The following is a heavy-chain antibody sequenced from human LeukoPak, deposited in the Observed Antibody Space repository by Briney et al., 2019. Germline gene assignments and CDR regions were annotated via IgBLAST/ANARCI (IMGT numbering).Heavy chain of an antibody. V-gene: IGHV4-34*01. CDR2: INHSGST. CDR3: ARGKFLEWSSPGFFDY. Sequence: PSETLSLTCAVYGGSFSGYYWSWIRQPPGKGLEWIGEINHSGSTNYNPSLKSRVTISVDTSKNQFSLKLSSVTAADTAVYYCARGKFLEWSSPGFFDYWGQGTLVTVSS. J-gene: IGHJ4*02. D-gene: IGHD3-3*01. CDR1: GGSFSGYY.